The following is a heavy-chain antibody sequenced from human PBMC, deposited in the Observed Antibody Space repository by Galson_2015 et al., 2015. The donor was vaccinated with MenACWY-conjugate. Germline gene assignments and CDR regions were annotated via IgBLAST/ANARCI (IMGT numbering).Heavy chain of an antibody. J-gene: IGHJ6*02. Sequence: QSGAEVKKPGESLKISCKGSGYRFTRYWIGWVRQMPGKGLEWMVTIHPGDSEIRYSPSFEGQVTISADKSISTAYLQWSSLKASDTAMYYCASGFSGSYYYGMDVWGQGTTVTVSS. CDR2: IHPGDSEI. V-gene: IGHV5-51*01. CDR1: GYRFTRYW. CDR3: ASGFSGSYYYGMDV. D-gene: IGHD5-12*01.